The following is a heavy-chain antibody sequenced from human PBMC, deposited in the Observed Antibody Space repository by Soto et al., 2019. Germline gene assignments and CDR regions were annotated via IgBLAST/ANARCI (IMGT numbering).Heavy chain of an antibody. Sequence: GGSLRLSCAASAFSFSNFAMSWVRQAPGKGLEWVSTISSSGDATHYADSVRGRFTIARDNSNNILYLQMNSLRAEDTAVYYCAKDPRVTMIVVDWGQGTLVTVSS. V-gene: IGHV3-23*01. J-gene: IGHJ4*02. CDR2: ISSSGDAT. D-gene: IGHD3-22*01. CDR1: AFSFSNFA. CDR3: AKDPRVTMIVVD.